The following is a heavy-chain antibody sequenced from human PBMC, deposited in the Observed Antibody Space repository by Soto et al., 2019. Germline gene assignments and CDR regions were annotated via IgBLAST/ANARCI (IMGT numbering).Heavy chain of an antibody. V-gene: IGHV3-7*01. J-gene: IGHJ6*02. CDR3: ERGLRITILGVVTWDSYGMDV. CDR2: IKQQGSHQ. Sequence: GGSLRLSSAASGFTFSSYWMIWVRHAPGQALDXVANIKQQGSHQYYVDSVKCRFTIYRDNAKNSLTLQMNRLRAEDTAVYYCERGLRITILGVVTWDSYGMDVWGQGTTVTVSS. CDR1: GFTFSSYW. D-gene: IGHD3-3*01.